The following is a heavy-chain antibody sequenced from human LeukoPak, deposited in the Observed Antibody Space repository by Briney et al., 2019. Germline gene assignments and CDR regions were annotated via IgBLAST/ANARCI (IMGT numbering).Heavy chain of an antibody. D-gene: IGHD5-18*01. CDR3: ARGAEGYSYANDY. CDR1: GGTFSSYA. Sequence: ASVKVSCKASGGTFSSYAISWVRQAPGQGLEWMGGIIPIFGTANYAQKFQGRVTITADESTSTAYMELSSLRSEDTAVYYCARGAEGYSYANDYWGQGTLVTVSP. CDR2: IIPIFGTA. V-gene: IGHV1-69*13. J-gene: IGHJ4*02.